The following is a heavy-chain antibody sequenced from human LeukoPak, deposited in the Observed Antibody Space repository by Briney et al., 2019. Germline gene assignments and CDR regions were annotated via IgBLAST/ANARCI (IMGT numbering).Heavy chain of an antibody. D-gene: IGHD3-22*01. J-gene: IGHJ6*02. CDR2: INGSGGST. CDR3: AKDRMPAAIVGAYHYYGMDV. Sequence: PGGALTLSCVVSGCTFSSYAMSWVGQAPGKGVEWVSGINGSGGSTYYADSVKGRFTISRDNSQNTLYLQLNSLRAGDRAVYYCAKDRMPAAIVGAYHYYGMDVWGQGTTVTVSS. V-gene: IGHV3-23*01. CDR1: GCTFSSYA.